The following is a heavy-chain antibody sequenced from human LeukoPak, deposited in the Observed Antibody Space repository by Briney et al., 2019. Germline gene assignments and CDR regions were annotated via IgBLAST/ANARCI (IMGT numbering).Heavy chain of an antibody. Sequence: GGSLRLSCTASGFTFGDFAMSWFRQAPGKGLEWVANIKEDGSRNHYVDSVKGRFTISRDNAKNSLYLQMNSLRAEDTAVYYCARQLSGWYDADPYWGQGTLVTVSS. D-gene: IGHD6-19*01. CDR2: IKEDGSRN. J-gene: IGHJ4*02. V-gene: IGHV3-7*05. CDR1: GFTFGDFA. CDR3: ARQLSGWYDADPY.